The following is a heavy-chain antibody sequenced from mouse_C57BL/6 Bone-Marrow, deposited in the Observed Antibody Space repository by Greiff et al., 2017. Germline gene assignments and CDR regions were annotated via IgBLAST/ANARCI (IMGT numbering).Heavy chain of an antibody. CDR1: GYTFTSYG. V-gene: IGHV1-81*01. Sequence: QVQLQQSGAELARPGASVKLSCKASGYTFTSYGISWVKQRTGQGLEWIGEIYPRSGNTYYNEKFKGKATLTADKSSSTAYMELRSLRYEYSAVYFCAPANWDPLDYWGQGTTLTVSS. D-gene: IGHD4-1*01. CDR2: IYPRSGNT. CDR3: APANWDPLDY. J-gene: IGHJ2*01.